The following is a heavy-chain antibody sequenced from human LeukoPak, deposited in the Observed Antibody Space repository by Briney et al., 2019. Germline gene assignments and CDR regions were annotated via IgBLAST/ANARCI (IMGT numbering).Heavy chain of an antibody. D-gene: IGHD2-2*01. V-gene: IGHV3-7*03. CDR3: FSRRCSIPACYGASLHCFDY. CDR2: IKQDGSEK. J-gene: IGHJ4*02. CDR1: GLTLNMYW. Sequence: GGSLRLSCAASGLTLNMYWLTWVRQAPGKGLEWVANIKQDGSEKNYVDSVKGRFTISRGNTKNSLYLQMNNLRDEDTAVYHCFSRRCSIPACYGASLHCFDYWGQGTRVTVSS.